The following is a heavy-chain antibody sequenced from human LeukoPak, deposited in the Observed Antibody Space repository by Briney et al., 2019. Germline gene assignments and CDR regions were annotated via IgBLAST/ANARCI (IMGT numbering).Heavy chain of an antibody. Sequence: ASVKVSCKAAGCTFTGYYIHWVRQAPGQGLEWMGWINPNGGGTNYAQKFQGRVTMTRDTSISTAYMELSRLRSDDTDVYYCARGGYGGANSGILDSWGQGTLVTVSS. J-gene: IGHJ4*02. CDR3: ARGGYGGANSGILDS. CDR1: GCTFTGYY. D-gene: IGHD6-25*01. V-gene: IGHV1-2*02. CDR2: INPNGGGT.